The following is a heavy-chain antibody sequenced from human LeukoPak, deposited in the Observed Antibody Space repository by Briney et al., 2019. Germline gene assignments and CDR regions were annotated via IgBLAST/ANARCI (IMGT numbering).Heavy chain of an antibody. Sequence: SETLSLTCTVSGGSIRSSYYYWGWIRQPLGKGLEWIGYIYYSGSTSYNPSLKGRVTISVDTSNNQFSLKLSSVTAADTAVYYCARDKRGSYADYWGQGTLVTVSS. D-gene: IGHD1-26*01. V-gene: IGHV4-61*01. CDR1: GGSIRSSYYY. J-gene: IGHJ4*02. CDR2: IYYSGST. CDR3: ARDKRGSYADY.